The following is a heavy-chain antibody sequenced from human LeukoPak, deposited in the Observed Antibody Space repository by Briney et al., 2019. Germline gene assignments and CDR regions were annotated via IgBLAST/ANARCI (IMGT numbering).Heavy chain of an antibody. V-gene: IGHV4-59*01. Sequence: SETLSLTCNVSGGSISSYYWGWIRQPPGEGRGWIGYILYSGSTTYNPSPKSRVTISVDTSKNQFSLKLSSVTAADTAVYYCARDSETAALDYWGQGTLVTVSS. CDR3: ARDSETAALDY. CDR2: ILYSGST. CDR1: GGSISSYY. D-gene: IGHD1-14*01. J-gene: IGHJ4*02.